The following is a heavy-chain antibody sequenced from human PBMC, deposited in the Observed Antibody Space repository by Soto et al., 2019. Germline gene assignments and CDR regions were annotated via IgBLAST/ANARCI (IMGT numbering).Heavy chain of an antibody. CDR3: ARDPGVTPFDY. D-gene: IGHD2-21*02. V-gene: IGHV3-21*01. CDR2: ISSSSSYI. CDR1: GFTFSSYS. Sequence: EVQLVESGGGLVKPGGSLRLSCAASGFTFSSYSMNWVRQAPGKGLEWVSSISSSSSYIYYADSVKGRFTISRDNAKNALYLQMNSLRAEDTAVYYCARDPGVTPFDYWGQGTLVTVSS. J-gene: IGHJ4*02.